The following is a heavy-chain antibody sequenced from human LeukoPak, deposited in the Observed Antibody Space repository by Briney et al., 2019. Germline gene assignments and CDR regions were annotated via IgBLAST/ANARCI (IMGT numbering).Heavy chain of an antibody. CDR1: GGTFSSYA. Sequence: SVKVSCKASGGTFSSYAISWVRQAPGQGLEWMGGIIPIFGTANYAQKFQGRVTITTDESTSTAYMELSSLRSEDTAVNYCASSGPDAHGDYWGQGTLVTVSS. CDR2: IIPIFGTA. J-gene: IGHJ4*02. V-gene: IGHV1-69*05. CDR3: ASSGPDAHGDY.